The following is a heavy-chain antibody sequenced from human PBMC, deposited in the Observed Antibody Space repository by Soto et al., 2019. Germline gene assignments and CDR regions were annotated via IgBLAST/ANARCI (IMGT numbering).Heavy chain of an antibody. J-gene: IGHJ4*02. Sequence: GASVKVSCKVSGYTLTELSMHWVRQAPGKGLEWMGGFDPEDGETIYAQKFQGRVTMTEDTATDTAYMELSSLRSEDTAVYYCATTVPGISSGWYPFDYWGQGSSVLGSS. CDR1: GYTLTELS. V-gene: IGHV1-24*01. D-gene: IGHD6-13*01. CDR2: FDPEDGET. CDR3: ATTVPGISSGWYPFDY.